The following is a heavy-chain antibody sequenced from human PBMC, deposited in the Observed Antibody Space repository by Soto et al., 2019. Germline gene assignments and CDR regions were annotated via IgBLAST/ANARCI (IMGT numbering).Heavy chain of an antibody. J-gene: IGHJ4*02. CDR3: AKYTYYDFWSGYPYFDY. CDR1: GFTFSSYA. Sequence: EVQLLESGGGLVQPGGSLRLSCAASGFTFSSYAMSWVRQAPGKGLEWVSAISGSGGSTYYADSVKGRFTISRDNSKNTLYLQMNSLRAEDTAVYYCAKYTYYDFWSGYPYFDYWGQGTLVTVSS. V-gene: IGHV3-23*01. D-gene: IGHD3-3*01. CDR2: ISGSGGST.